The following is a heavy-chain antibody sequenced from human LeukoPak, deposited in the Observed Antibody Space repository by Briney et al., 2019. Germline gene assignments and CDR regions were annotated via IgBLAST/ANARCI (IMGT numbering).Heavy chain of an antibody. CDR3: ATDFHCYLDY. Sequence: GGSLTLSRSGTGFTFSNYLMPWLRQAPGKGLEWVANVNQYGREIYYVDSVKGRFTISRDNAKNSLYLQMNSLRAEDTAVYYCATDFHCYLDYWGQGTLVTVSS. J-gene: IGHJ4*02. CDR1: GFTFSNYL. CDR2: VNQYGREI. V-gene: IGHV3-7*05. D-gene: IGHD3-3*01.